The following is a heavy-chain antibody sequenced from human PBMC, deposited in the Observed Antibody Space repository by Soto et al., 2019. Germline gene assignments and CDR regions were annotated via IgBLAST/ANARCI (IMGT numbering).Heavy chain of an antibody. CDR1: GGSFSGYY. V-gene: IGHV4-34*01. J-gene: IGHJ6*02. Sequence: PSETLSLTCAVYGGSFSGYYWSWIRQPPGKGLXWIXXIXXSXXXXXNXXLKSRVTISVDTSKNQFSLKPSSVTAAETAVYYCAIGRVEYYYGMDVWGQGTTVTASS. CDR3: AIGRVEYYYGMDV. D-gene: IGHD1-1*01. CDR2: IXXSXXX.